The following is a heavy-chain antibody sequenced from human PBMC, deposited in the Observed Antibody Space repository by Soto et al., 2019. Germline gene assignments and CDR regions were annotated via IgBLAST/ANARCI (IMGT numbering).Heavy chain of an antibody. V-gene: IGHV4-59*01. J-gene: IGHJ4*02. CDR2: IYYSGST. D-gene: IGHD2-15*01. CDR3: ARGASIVAPPHYFDY. CDR1: GGSISSYY. Sequence: PSETLSLTCSVSGGSISSYYWSWIRQPPGKGLEWIGYIYYSGSTNYNPSLKSRVTVSIDTSKKQFSLKLSSVTAADTAVYYCARGASIVAPPHYFDYWGQGTLVTVSS.